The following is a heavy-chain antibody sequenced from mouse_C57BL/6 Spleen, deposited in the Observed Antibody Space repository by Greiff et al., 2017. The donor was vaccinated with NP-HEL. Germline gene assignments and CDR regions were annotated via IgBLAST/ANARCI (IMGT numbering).Heavy chain of an antibody. Sequence: QVHVKQPGAELVKPGASVKMSCKASGYTFTSYWITWVKQRPGQGLEWIGDIYPGSGSTNYNEKFKSKATLTVDTSSSTAYMELSSLTSEDSAVYYCARGALAGESGGDWGQGTLLTVSA. CDR1: GYTFTSYW. J-gene: IGHJ3*01. CDR2: IYPGSGST. D-gene: IGHD3-1*01. CDR3: ARGALAGESGGD. V-gene: IGHV1-55*01.